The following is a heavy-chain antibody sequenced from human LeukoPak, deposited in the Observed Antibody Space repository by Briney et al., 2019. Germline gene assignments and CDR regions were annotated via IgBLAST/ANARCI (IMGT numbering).Heavy chain of an antibody. V-gene: IGHV4-59*11. CDR2: ISDSGST. CDR3: ARGYDSSAYYPFNY. D-gene: IGHD3-22*01. CDR1: GGSLSTHH. Sequence: SETLSLTCVVSGGSLSTHHWSWIRQSPGRGLEWIGYISDSGSTNYNPSLKSRVTIAVDTSKNQFSLMQSSVTAADTAVYYCARGYDSSAYYPFNYWGQGTLVTVSS. J-gene: IGHJ4*02.